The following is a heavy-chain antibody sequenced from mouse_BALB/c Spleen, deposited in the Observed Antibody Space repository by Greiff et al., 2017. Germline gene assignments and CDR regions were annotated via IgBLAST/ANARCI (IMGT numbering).Heavy chain of an antibody. J-gene: IGHJ4*01. CDR2: INPSNGGT. V-gene: IGHV1S81*02. Sequence: VQVVESGAELVKPGASVKLSCKASGYTFTSYYMYWVKQRPGQGLEWIGEINPSNGGTNFNEKFKSKATLTVDKSSSTAYMQLSSLTSEDSAVYYCTTMITTIYYYAMDYWGQGTSVTVSS. CDR1: GYTFTSYY. D-gene: IGHD2-4*01. CDR3: TTMITTIYYYAMDY.